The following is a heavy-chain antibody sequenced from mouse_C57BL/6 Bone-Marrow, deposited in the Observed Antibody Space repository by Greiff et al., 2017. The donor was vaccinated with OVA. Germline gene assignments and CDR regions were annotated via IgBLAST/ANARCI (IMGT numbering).Heavy chain of an antibody. Sequence: VKLMESGGGLVQPGGSLKLSCAASGFTFSDYGMAWVRQSPRKGPEWVAFISNLAYSIYYADTVTGRFPISRDNAKNTLYLEMSSLRSEDTAMYYCARRGVGDYYAMDDWGQGTSVTVSS. J-gene: IGHJ4*01. CDR2: ISNLAYSI. CDR3: ARRGVGDYYAMDD. V-gene: IGHV5-15*01. CDR1: GFTFSDYG.